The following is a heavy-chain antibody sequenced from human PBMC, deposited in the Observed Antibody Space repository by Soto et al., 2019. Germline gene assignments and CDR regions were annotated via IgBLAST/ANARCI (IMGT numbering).Heavy chain of an antibody. J-gene: IGHJ5*02. Sequence: QVRLPQWGAGLLKPSETLSLTCAVYGGSFTDYYWSWIRQPPGKGLEGIGEINHSGDTNYNPSLKSRVTISVDTSKNQFSLKLSSVTAADTAVYYCARNYYDSGRFGLDPWGQGTQVTVSS. CDR3: ARNYYDSGRFGLDP. D-gene: IGHD3-22*01. CDR1: GGSFTDYY. CDR2: INHSGDT. V-gene: IGHV4-34*01.